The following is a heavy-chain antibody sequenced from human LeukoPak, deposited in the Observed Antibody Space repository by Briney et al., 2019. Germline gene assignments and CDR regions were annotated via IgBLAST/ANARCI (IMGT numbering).Heavy chain of an antibody. CDR3: ASPIAAAGTSNGAFDI. J-gene: IGHJ3*02. D-gene: IGHD6-13*01. Sequence: PSETLSLTCAVYGGSFSIDYWSWIRQPPGKGLEWIGEINHSGSTNYNPSLKSRVTISVDTSKNQFSLKLSSVTAADTAVYYCASPIAAAGTSNGAFDIWGRGTMVTVSS. V-gene: IGHV4-34*01. CDR2: INHSGST. CDR1: GGSFSIDY.